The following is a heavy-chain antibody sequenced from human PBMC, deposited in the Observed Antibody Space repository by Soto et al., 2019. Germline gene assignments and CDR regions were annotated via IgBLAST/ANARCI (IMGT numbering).Heavy chain of an antibody. V-gene: IGHV3-21*01. Sequence: PGGSLRLSCAASGCTFSSYSMNWVRQAPGKGLEWVSSISSSSSYIYYADSVKGRFTISRDNAKNSLYLQMNSLRAEDTAVYYCARERYCSSTSCSLDVWGKGTTVTVSS. CDR2: ISSSSSYI. CDR1: GCTFSSYS. J-gene: IGHJ6*04. CDR3: ARERYCSSTSCSLDV. D-gene: IGHD2-2*01.